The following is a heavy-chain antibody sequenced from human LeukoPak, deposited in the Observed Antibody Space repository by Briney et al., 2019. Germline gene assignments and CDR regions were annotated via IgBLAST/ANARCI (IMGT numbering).Heavy chain of an antibody. J-gene: IGHJ3*02. V-gene: IGHV1-2*02. CDR2: INPNSGGT. CDR3: ARGRSMIVVVRDAFDI. Sequence: GASVKVSCKASGYTFTSYYMHWVRQAPGQGLEWMGWINPNSGGTNYAQKFQGRVTMTRDTSISTAYMELSRLRSDDTAVYYCARGRSMIVVVRDAFDIWGQGTMVTVSS. CDR1: GYTFTSYY. D-gene: IGHD3-22*01.